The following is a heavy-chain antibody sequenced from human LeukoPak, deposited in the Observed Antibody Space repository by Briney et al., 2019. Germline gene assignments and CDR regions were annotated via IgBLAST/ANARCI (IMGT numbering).Heavy chain of an antibody. CDR1: GFTFSKFW. Sequence: GSLRLSCAASGFTFSKFWMGWVRQAPGKGLEWVANIKEDGTTTYYVNSVKGRFTISRDNAKNSLYLEMNSVRVEDTALYYCARVLGYGYSGPWGQGTLVAVSS. CDR3: ARVLGYGYSGP. J-gene: IGHJ5*02. D-gene: IGHD2-15*01. V-gene: IGHV3-7*04. CDR2: IKEDGTTT.